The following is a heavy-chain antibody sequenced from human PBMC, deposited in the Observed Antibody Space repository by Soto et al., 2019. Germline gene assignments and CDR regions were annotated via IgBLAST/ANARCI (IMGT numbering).Heavy chain of an antibody. V-gene: IGHV1-69*02. Sequence: QVPLVQSGTEVKKPGSSVKVSCKASGGTFRNYPINWVRQAPGQGLEWMGSIFPLTDIPVYAQNFQARLTISADKSTSTAYMELSSLTSDDTAMYFCARGPLVVLNYFESWGQGTLVTVSS. CDR2: IFPLTDIP. CDR3: ARGPLVVLNYFES. CDR1: GGTFRNYP. J-gene: IGHJ4*02.